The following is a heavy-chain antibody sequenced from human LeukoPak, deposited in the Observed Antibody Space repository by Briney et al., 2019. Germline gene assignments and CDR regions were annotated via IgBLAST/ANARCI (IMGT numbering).Heavy chain of an antibody. CDR3: ARRAKLGSSGCFDY. J-gene: IGHJ4*02. D-gene: IGHD6-19*01. V-gene: IGHV3-23*01. CDR2: ITGSGDST. CDR1: GFTFSRYW. Sequence: PGGSLRLSCAASGFTFSRYWMHWVRQAPGKGLEWVSAITGSGDSTYYADSVKGRFTISRDNSKNTLFLQVNSLRAEDTAIYYCARRAKLGSSGCFDYWGQGTLVTVSS.